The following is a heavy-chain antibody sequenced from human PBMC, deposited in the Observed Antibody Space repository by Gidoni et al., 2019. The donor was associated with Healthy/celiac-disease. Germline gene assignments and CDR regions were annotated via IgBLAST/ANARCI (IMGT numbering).Heavy chain of an antibody. V-gene: IGHV3-30*18. CDR2: ISYDGSNK. CDR1: GFPFSSYG. CDR3: AKDRWDIVVVPAAIPGGGMDV. D-gene: IGHD2-2*01. Sequence: VQLVESGGGVVQPGRSLRLSCAASGFPFSSYGMHWVRQAPGKGLEWVAVISYDGSNKYYADSVKGRFTISRDNSKNTLYLQMNSLRAEDTAVYYCAKDRWDIVVVPAAIPGGGMDVWGQGTTVTVSS. J-gene: IGHJ6*02.